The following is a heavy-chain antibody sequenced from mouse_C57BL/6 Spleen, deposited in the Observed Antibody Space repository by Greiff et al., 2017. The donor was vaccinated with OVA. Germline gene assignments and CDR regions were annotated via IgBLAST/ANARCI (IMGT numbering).Heavy chain of an antibody. J-gene: IGHJ1*03. Sequence: QVQLKQSGPELVKPGASVKISCKASGYAFSSSWMNWVKQRPGKGLEWIGRIYPGDGDTNYNGKFKGKATLTADKSSSTAYMQLSSLTSEDSAVYFCAREGSRTRYFDVWGTGTTVTVSS. CDR1: GYAFSSSW. CDR3: AREGSRTRYFDV. V-gene: IGHV1-82*01. CDR2: IYPGDGDT.